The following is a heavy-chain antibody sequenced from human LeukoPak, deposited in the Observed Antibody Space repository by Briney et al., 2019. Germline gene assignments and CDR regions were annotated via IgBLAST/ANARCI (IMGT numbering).Heavy chain of an antibody. V-gene: IGHV1-2*02. CDR2: INPNSGGT. D-gene: IGHD4-23*01. CDR1: GYTFTGYY. J-gene: IGHJ5*02. CDR3: ARDQDDYGGP. Sequence: ASVKVSCKASGYTFTGYYMHWVRQAPGPGLEWMGWINPNSGGTNYAQKFQGRVTMTRDTSISTAYMELSSLRSDDTAVYYCARDQDDYGGPWGQGTLVTVSS.